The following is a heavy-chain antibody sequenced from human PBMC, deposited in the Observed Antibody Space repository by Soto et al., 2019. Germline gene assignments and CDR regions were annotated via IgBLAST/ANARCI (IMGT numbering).Heavy chain of an antibody. V-gene: IGHV3-30*18. CDR1: GFTLSSYG. J-gene: IGHJ4*02. D-gene: IGHD3-3*01. Sequence: AGSLRLSCAASGFTLSSYGMPRVRQAPGKGLEWVAVISDDGSNKYYVDSVKGRFTISRDNSKNTLYLQMNSLRAEDTAVYYCAKDGLRFLEWLSYFDYWGQGTLVTVSS. CDR2: ISDDGSNK. CDR3: AKDGLRFLEWLSYFDY.